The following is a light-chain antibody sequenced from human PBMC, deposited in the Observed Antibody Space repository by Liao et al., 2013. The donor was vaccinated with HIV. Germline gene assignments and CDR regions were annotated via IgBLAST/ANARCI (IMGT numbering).Light chain of an antibody. V-gene: IGLV3-1*01. Sequence: SYEVTQPPSVSVSPGQTASISCSGDKLGDKYVTWYRQRPGQSPVLVIYENDKRPSGLPERFSGSNSGNTATLTISGTQAMDEADYYCQAWDSTIAYVFGTGTKVTVL. CDR3: QAWDSTIAYV. CDR1: KLGDKY. J-gene: IGLJ1*01. CDR2: END.